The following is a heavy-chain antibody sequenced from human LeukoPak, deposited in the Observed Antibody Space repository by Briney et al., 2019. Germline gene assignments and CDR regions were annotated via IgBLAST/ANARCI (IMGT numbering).Heavy chain of an antibody. CDR3: VKDRQDIAAAGFDP. V-gene: IGHV3-30-3*01. Sequence: PGRSLRLSCAASGFTFSDYAMHWVRQAPGKGLEWVAVISYDGSNKYYANSVKGRFTISRDNSKNTLYLQMNSLRAEDTAVYYCVKDRQDIAAAGFDPWGQGTLVTVSS. D-gene: IGHD6-13*01. CDR2: ISYDGSNK. CDR1: GFTFSDYA. J-gene: IGHJ5*02.